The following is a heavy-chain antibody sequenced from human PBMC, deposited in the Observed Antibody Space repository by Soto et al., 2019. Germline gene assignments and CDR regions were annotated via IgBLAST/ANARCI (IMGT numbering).Heavy chain of an antibody. Sequence: GGSLRLSCAASGFTFSNYAISWVRQAPGKGLEWVSSISGSGGSTYYADSVKGRFTISRDNSKNTLYLQMNSLRAEDTAVYYCAKSWTTVTARFDDWGQGTLVTVSS. V-gene: IGHV3-23*01. CDR3: AKSWTTVTARFDD. CDR2: ISGSGGST. CDR1: GFTFSNYA. D-gene: IGHD4-17*01. J-gene: IGHJ4*02.